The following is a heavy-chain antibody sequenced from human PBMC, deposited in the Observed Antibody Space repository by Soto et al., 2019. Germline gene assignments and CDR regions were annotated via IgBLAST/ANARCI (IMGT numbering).Heavy chain of an antibody. Sequence: PGGSLRLSCAASGFTFSSYAMSWVRQAPGKGLEWVSVISGSDDSTYYADSVKGRFTISRDNSKNTLSLQMSSLRAEDTAIYYCARGDRGGIDLSGHGTVVTVSS. V-gene: IGHV3-23*01. D-gene: IGHD3-10*01. CDR3: ARGDRGGIDL. J-gene: IGHJ3*01. CDR1: GFTFSSYA. CDR2: ISGSDDST.